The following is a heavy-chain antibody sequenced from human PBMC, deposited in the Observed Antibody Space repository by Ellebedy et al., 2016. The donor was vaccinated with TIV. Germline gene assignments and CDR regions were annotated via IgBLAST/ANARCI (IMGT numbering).Heavy chain of an antibody. Sequence: GGSLRLXXGASGFTFSSYAMGWVRQAPGKGLEWVSSISGSGGTTYYADAEKGRFTISRDNSKNTLYLQMNTLRAEDTAVYYCAKEFYENYYGSNGLFDHWGQGTVVTVSS. V-gene: IGHV3-23*01. CDR2: ISGSGGTT. CDR3: AKEFYENYYGSNGLFDH. CDR1: GFTFSSYA. J-gene: IGHJ4*02. D-gene: IGHD3-22*01.